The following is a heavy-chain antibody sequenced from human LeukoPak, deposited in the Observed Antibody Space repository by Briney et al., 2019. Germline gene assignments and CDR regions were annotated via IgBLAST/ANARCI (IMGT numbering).Heavy chain of an antibody. V-gene: IGHV4-59*01. D-gene: IGHD2-15*01. CDR1: GGSLSSYY. J-gene: IGHJ5*02. Sequence: SETLSLTCTVSGGSLSSYYWSWIRQPPGMGLEWIGYIYHSGSANYNPSLKSRVTISLDTSRNQFSLKVSSVTAADTAVYYCARADTRVVVRTVWFDPWGQGTLVTVSS. CDR2: IYHSGSA. CDR3: ARADTRVVVRTVWFDP.